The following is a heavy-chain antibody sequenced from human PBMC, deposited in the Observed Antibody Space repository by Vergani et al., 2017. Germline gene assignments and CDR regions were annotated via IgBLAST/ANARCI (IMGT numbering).Heavy chain of an antibody. CDR2: ISPYNGHT. CDR1: GYTFSSYG. CDR3: ARRILTGYYDYGMDV. D-gene: IGHD3-9*01. J-gene: IGHJ6*01. Sequence: QVQLVQSGAEVKKPGASVKVSCKASGYTFSSYGISWVRQAPGQGLEWMGWISPYNGHTEYAQRLQGRVTMTTDTSTSTAYMELRSLRSDDTAVYYCARRILTGYYDYGMDVWGQGTTVTVSS. V-gene: IGHV1-18*01.